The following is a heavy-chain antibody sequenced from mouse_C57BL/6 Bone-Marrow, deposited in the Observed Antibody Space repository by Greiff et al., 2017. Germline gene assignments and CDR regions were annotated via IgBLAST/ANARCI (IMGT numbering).Heavy chain of an antibody. V-gene: IGHV1-5*01. D-gene: IGHD1-1*01. CDR2: IYPGNSDT. CDR3: TRCITTVVACDY. J-gene: IGHJ2*01. CDR1: GYTFTSYW. Sequence: VQLQQSGTVLARPGASVKMSCKTSGYTFTSYWMHWVKQRHGQGLEWIGAIYPGNSDTSYNQKFKGKAKLTAVTSAITAYMELSSLTNEYSAVYYCTRCITTVVACDYWGQGTTLTVSS.